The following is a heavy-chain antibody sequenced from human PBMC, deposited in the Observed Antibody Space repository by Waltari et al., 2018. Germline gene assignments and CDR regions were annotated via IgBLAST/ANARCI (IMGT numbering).Heavy chain of an antibody. D-gene: IGHD2-15*01. Sequence: QVQLVQSGAEVKKPGASVKVSCKASGYTFTGYYMHWVRQAPGQGIEWMGWINPSSRGTNYEQKFQGRVTMTKDTSISPAYMELPSLTSDDTAVYFCARGPRSGPLVVVVAASPWFDPCGLGTLVTVSS. CDR2: INPSSRGT. V-gene: IGHV1-2*02. CDR3: ARGPRSGPLVVVVAASPWFDP. J-gene: IGHJ5*02. CDR1: GYTFTGYY.